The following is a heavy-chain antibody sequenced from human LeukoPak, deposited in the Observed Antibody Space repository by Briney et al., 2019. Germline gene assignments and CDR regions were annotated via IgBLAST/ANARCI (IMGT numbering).Heavy chain of an antibody. CDR1: GGTLISYA. CDR3: ARGREIPAIGLDY. V-gene: IGHV1-69*13. Sequence: ASVKVSCKASGGTLISYALTWVRQAPGQGLEWMGGIMSMFGTAKYAQKFQGRVTITADESTSTAYMELSSLRSEDTAVYYCARGREIPAIGLDYWGQGTLVTVSS. J-gene: IGHJ4*02. CDR2: IMSMFGTA. D-gene: IGHD5-18*01.